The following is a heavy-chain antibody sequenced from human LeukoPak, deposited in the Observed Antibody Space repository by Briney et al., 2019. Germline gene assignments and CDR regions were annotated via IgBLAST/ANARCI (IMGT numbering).Heavy chain of an antibody. CDR2: INHSGST. J-gene: IGHJ4*02. Sequence: SETLSLTCAVYGGSFSGYYWSWIRQPPGKGLEWIGEINHSGSTNYNPSLKSRVTISVDTSKHQFSLKLSSVTAADTAVYYCARGGIQLWLRYWGQGTLVTVSS. V-gene: IGHV4-34*01. CDR1: GGSFSGYY. D-gene: IGHD5-18*01. CDR3: ARGGIQLWLRY.